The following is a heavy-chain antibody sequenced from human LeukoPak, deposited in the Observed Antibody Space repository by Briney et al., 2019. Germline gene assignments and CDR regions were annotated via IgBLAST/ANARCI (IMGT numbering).Heavy chain of an antibody. D-gene: IGHD3-10*01. V-gene: IGHV4-4*02. CDR1: GDSISSNNW. Sequence: SGTLSLTCAVSGDSISSNNWWSWVRQPPGKGLEWIGEIHHSGRTNYNPSLNSRVTMSIDKSKNQFSLKLTSVTAADTAVYYCAKEAWFGEWDFDYWGQGTLVTVSS. CDR2: IHHSGRT. J-gene: IGHJ4*02. CDR3: AKEAWFGEWDFDY.